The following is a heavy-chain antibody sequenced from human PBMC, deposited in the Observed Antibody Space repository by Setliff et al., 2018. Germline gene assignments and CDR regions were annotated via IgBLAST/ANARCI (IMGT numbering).Heavy chain of an antibody. Sequence: GESLKISCKASGYSFTDYWIAWVRQMPGKGLEWMGIIYPSNSNIKYSPSFEAQITFSVDKSITTAYLQWSSLKASDTAIYYCARHRVGNSGYAIPILDFWGKGALVTVSS. D-gene: IGHD5-12*01. CDR2: IYPSNSNI. CDR3: ARHRVGNSGYAIPILDF. CDR1: GYSFTDYW. V-gene: IGHV5-51*01. J-gene: IGHJ4*02.